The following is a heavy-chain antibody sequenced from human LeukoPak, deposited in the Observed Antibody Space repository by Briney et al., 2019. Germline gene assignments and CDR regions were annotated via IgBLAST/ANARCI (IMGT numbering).Heavy chain of an antibody. CDR1: GFTFSSYA. CDR2: ISGSGGST. J-gene: IGHJ4*02. Sequence: GGSLRLSCAASGFTFSSYAMSWVRQAPGKGLEWVSAISGSGGSTYYADSVKGLFTISRDNSKNTVYLQMDSLRFEDAAVYYCARLGGYGDYVMVSEEIDYWGQGTLVTVSS. CDR3: ARLGGYGDYVMVSEEIDY. D-gene: IGHD4-17*01. V-gene: IGHV3-23*01.